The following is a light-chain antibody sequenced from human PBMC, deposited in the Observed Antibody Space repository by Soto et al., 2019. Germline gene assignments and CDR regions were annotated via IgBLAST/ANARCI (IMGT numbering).Light chain of an antibody. CDR1: RSDVGTHNR. J-gene: IGLJ3*02. CDR2: EVS. V-gene: IGLV2-18*02. Sequence: QSALTQPPSASGSPGQSVTISCTGTRSDVGTHNRVSWYQQSPGTAPKLMIYEVSNRPSGVPDRFSGSKSGNTASLTISGLQPEDEADYYCSSFTTSNTWVLGGGTKVTVL. CDR3: SSFTTSNTWV.